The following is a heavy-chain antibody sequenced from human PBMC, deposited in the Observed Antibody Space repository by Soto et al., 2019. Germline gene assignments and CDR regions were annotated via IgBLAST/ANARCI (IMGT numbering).Heavy chain of an antibody. J-gene: IGHJ4*02. CDR3: ARESEDLTSNFDY. V-gene: IGHV3-21*06. CDR2: ISSTTNYI. Sequence: GGSLSLSCAASGFTFTRYSMNWVRQAPGKGLEWVSSISSTTNYIYYGDSMKGRFTISRDNAKNSLYLEMNSLRAEDTAAYYCARESEDLTSNFDYWGQGTLVTVSS. CDR1: GFTFTRYS.